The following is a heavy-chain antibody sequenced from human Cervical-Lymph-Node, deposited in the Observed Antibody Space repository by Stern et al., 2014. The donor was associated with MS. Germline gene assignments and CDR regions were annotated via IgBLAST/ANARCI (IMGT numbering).Heavy chain of an antibody. Sequence: EVQLVESGGGLVKTGGSLRLSCVASGFSFSAYSMNWVRQAPGKGLEWVASISYRDGSTYYADSVNGRFTISRDNAESSLYLQMNSLRGDDTAVYYCASFGAARDFWGQGTLVTVSS. CDR3: ASFGAARDF. D-gene: IGHD3-10*01. J-gene: IGHJ4*02. V-gene: IGHV3-21*06. CDR2: ISYRDGST. CDR1: GFSFSAYS.